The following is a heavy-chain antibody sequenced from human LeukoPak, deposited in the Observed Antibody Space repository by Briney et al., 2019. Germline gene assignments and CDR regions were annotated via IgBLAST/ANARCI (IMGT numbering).Heavy chain of an antibody. CDR3: ARLQDHGFFDY. V-gene: IGHV4-39*01. CDR2: IYYSGST. D-gene: IGHD4-17*01. CDR1: GGSISSSSYY. J-gene: IGHJ4*02. Sequence: SETLSLTCTVSGGSISSSSYYWGWIRQPPGKGLEWIGSIYYSGSTYYNPSLKSRVTISVDTSKNQFYLKLSSVTAADTAAYYCARLQDHGFFDYWGQGTLVTVSS.